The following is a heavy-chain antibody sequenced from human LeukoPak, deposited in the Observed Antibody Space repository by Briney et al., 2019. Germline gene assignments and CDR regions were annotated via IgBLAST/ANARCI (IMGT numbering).Heavy chain of an antibody. CDR2: INEGGSET. CDR3: ARAGGPGTVDS. D-gene: IGHD1-1*01. Sequence: GGSLRLSCAASGFTFSSYAMSWVRQAPGKGLEWVANINEGGSETFYVDSVEDRFTISRDNAKNTLYLQINTLRADDTAFYYCARAGGPGTVDSWGQGTLVTVSS. V-gene: IGHV3-7*01. CDR1: GFTFSSYA. J-gene: IGHJ4*02.